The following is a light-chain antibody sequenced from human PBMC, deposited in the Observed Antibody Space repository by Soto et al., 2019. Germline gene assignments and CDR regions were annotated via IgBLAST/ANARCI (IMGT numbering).Light chain of an antibody. V-gene: IGKV3-20*01. CDR2: GAS. CDR3: QRYGSSPQFT. J-gene: IGKJ2*01. Sequence: EIVLTQSPGTLSLSPGERATLSCRASQRVSSSYLAWYQQKPGQAPRLLIYGASSRATGIPDRFSGSGSGTDFTLTISRLDPEDFAVYFCQRYGSSPQFTFGQGTKVEI. CDR1: QRVSSSY.